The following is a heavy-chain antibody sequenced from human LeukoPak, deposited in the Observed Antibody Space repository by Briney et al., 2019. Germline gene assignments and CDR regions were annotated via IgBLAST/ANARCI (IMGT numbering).Heavy chain of an antibody. D-gene: IGHD3-3*01. V-gene: IGHV4-34*01. CDR1: GGSSSGYY. CDR2: INHSGST. CDR3: ARGRGNRPVTYYDFWSGYYPGYFDY. J-gene: IGHJ4*02. Sequence: SETLFLTCAVYGGSSSGYYWSWIRQPPGKGLEWIGEINHSGSTNYNPSLKSRVTISVDTSKNQFSLKLSSVTAADTAVYYCARGRGNRPVTYYDFWSGYYPGYFDYWGQGTLVTVSS.